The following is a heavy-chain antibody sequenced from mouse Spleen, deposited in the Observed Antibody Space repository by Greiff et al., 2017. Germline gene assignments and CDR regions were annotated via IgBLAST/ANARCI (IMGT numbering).Heavy chain of an antibody. Sequence: EVMLVESGGGLVQPGGSLSLSCAASGFTFTDYYMSWVRQPPGKALEWLGFIRNKANGYTTEYSASVKGRFTISRDNSQSILYLQMNALRAEDSATYYCARLGYGYDVPGFAYWGQGTLVTVSA. CDR2: IRNKANGYTT. CDR1: GFTFTDYY. V-gene: IGHV7-3*01. J-gene: IGHJ3*01. D-gene: IGHD2-2*01. CDR3: ARLGYGYDVPGFAY.